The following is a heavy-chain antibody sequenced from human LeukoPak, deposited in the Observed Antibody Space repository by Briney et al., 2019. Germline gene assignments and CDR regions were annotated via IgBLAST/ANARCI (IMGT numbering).Heavy chain of an antibody. CDR2: IIPMFGIA. CDR1: GGTFSSYA. V-gene: IGHV1-69*17. J-gene: IGHJ4*02. CDR3: ARQYCSGGTCYTFDY. Sequence: SVKVSCKASGGTFSSYAISWVRQAPGQGLEWMGRIIPMFGIANYAQKFQGRVTISADKSTTTTYMELSSLRPEDTAVYYCARQYCSGGTCYTFDYWGQGTLVTVSS. D-gene: IGHD2-15*01.